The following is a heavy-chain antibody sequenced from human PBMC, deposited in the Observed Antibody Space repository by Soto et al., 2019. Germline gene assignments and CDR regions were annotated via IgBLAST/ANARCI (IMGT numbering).Heavy chain of an antibody. CDR1: GFTFTSSA. J-gene: IGHJ3*02. CDR3: AAVRGIYFYDILTGYYGPDAFDI. D-gene: IGHD3-9*01. Sequence: SVKVSCKASGFTFTSSAMQWVRQARGQRLEWIGWIVVGSGNTNYAQKFQERVTITRDMSTSTAYMELSSLRSEDTAVYYCAAVRGIYFYDILTGYYGPDAFDIWGQGTMVTVSS. V-gene: IGHV1-58*02. CDR2: IVVGSGNT.